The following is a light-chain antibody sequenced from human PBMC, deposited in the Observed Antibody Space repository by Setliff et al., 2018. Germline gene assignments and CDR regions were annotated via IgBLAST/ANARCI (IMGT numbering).Light chain of an antibody. V-gene: IGLV1-40*01. CDR3: QSYDRSLSGV. CDR1: TSNIGAGFE. CDR2: ANR. Sequence: QSVLTQPPSVSGAPGQTVTITCTGSTSNIGAGFEVHWYQQLPGTAPKLLIYANRNRPSGVSGRFSGSKSGTSGSLVITGLQAEDEGDYYCQSYDRSLSGVFGTGTKAPS. J-gene: IGLJ1*01.